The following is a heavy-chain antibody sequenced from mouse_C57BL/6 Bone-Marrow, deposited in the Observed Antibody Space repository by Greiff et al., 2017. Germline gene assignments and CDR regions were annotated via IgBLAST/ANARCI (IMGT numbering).Heavy chain of an antibody. V-gene: IGHV1-64*01. D-gene: IGHD2-3*01. CDR1: GYTFTSYW. CDR3: ARRIDGYYGFDV. J-gene: IGHJ1*03. Sequence: QVQLKQPGAELVKPGASVKLSCKASGYTFTSYWMHWVKQRPGQGLEWIGMIHPNSGSTNYNEKFKSKATLTVDKSSSTAYMQLSSLTSEDSAVYYCARRIDGYYGFDVWGTGTAVTVSS. CDR2: IHPNSGST.